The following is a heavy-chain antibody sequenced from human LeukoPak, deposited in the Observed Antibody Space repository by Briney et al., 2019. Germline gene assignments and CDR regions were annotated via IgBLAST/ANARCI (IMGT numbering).Heavy chain of an antibody. CDR3: ARSRSGSYPRFDY. CDR1: GGSISSSSYY. CDR2: IYYSGST. D-gene: IGHD1-26*01. V-gene: IGHV4-39*01. J-gene: IGHJ4*02. Sequence: PSETLSLTCTVSGGSISSSSYYWSWIRQPPGKGLEWIGSIYYSGSTYYNPSLKSRVTISVDTSKNQFSLKLSSVTAADTAVYYCARSRSGSYPRFDYWGQGTLVTVSS.